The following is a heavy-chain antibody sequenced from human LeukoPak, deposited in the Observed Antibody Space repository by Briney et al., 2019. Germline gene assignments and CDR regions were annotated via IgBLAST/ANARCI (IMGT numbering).Heavy chain of an antibody. CDR1: GYTFTSYG. D-gene: IGHD3-10*01. V-gene: IGHV1-18*01. J-gene: IGHJ5*02. CDR3: ARARSYGSGSNWFDP. CDR2: ISAYNGNT. Sequence: ASVKVSCKASGYTFTSYGISWVRQAPGQGLEWMGWISAYNGNTNYAQKLQGRVTMTTDTSTSTAYMELRSLRSDDTAVYYCARARSYGSGSNWFDPWGQGTLVTVSS.